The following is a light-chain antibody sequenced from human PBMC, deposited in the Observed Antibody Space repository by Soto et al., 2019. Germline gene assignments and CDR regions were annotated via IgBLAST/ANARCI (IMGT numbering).Light chain of an antibody. V-gene: IGLV1-40*01. Sequence: QSVLTQPPSVSGAPGQTVTISCTGSSSNIGAGYDVHWYQQLPGTAPKLLMYGNNNRPSGVPDRFSGSKSGTSASLAITGLQPEDEADYYCQSYANSLSDYVFGTGTKLTVL. CDR3: QSYANSLSDYV. CDR1: SSNIGAGYD. CDR2: GNN. J-gene: IGLJ1*01.